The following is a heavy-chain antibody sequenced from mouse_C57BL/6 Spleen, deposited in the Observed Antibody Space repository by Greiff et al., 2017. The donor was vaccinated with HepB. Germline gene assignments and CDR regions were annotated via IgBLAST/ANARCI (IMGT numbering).Heavy chain of an antibody. J-gene: IGHJ3*01. CDR2: IHPSDSYT. Sequence: QVQLQQPGAELVMPGASVKLSCKASGYTFTSYWMPWVKQRPGQGLEWIGEIHPSDSYTNYNQKFKGKSTLTVDKSSSTAYMQLSILTSEDSAVYYCARGESGSSYGFAYWGQGTLVTVSA. D-gene: IGHD1-1*01. V-gene: IGHV1-69*01. CDR3: ARGESGSSYGFAY. CDR1: GYTFTSYW.